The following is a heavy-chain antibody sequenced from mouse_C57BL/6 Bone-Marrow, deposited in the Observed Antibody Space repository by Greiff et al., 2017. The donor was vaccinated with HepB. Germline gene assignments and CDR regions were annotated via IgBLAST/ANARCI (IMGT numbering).Heavy chain of an antibody. CDR1: GFTFSDYG. J-gene: IGHJ3*01. CDR3: ARLRRFAY. Sequence: EVMLVESGGGLVKPGGSLKLSCAASGFTFSDYGMHWVRQAPEKGLEWVAYISSGSSTIYYADTVTGRFTISRDNAKNTLFLQMTSLRSEDTAMYYCARLRRFAYWGQGTLVTVSA. V-gene: IGHV5-17*01. CDR2: ISSGSSTI.